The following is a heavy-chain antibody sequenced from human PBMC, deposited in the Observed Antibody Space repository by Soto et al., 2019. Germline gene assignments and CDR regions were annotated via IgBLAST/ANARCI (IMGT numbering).Heavy chain of an antibody. CDR2: IYYSGST. V-gene: IGHV4-39*01. CDR1: SASISSSSYT. Sequence: SETLSLTCTVSSASISSSSYTWGWIRQPPGKGMEWIGSIYYSGSTYYNPSLNSRVTVSVDTSKNQFSLKVTSVTAADTAVYYFARLYVYCISSSCHGHYAMDVWGQGTTVTVSS. CDR3: ARLYVYCISSSCHGHYAMDV. J-gene: IGHJ6*02. D-gene: IGHD2-2*01.